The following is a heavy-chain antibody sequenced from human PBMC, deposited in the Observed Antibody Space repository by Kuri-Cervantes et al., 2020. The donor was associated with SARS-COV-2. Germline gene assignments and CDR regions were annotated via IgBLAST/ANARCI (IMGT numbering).Heavy chain of an antibody. Sequence: SETLSLTCAISGDSVSSNGAAWSWIRQSPSRGLEWLGRTYYRSKWYNDYAVSVKSRITINPDTSKNQFSLKLSSVTAADTAVYYCARALRYYDSSGYHNWFDPWGQGTLVTVSS. CDR1: GDSVSSNGAA. D-gene: IGHD3-22*01. V-gene: IGHV6-1*01. CDR3: ARALRYYDSSGYHNWFDP. J-gene: IGHJ5*02. CDR2: TYYRSKWYN.